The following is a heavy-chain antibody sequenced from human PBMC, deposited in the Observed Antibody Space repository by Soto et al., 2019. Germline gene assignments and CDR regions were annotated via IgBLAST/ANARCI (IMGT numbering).Heavy chain of an antibody. D-gene: IGHD3-16*02. V-gene: IGHV4-34*01. CDR2: INHSGRT. Sequence: QVQLQQWGAGLLKPSETLSLTCAVYGGSFSGYYWCWIRQPPGKGLEWIGEINHSGRTNYNPSLKRRVTRSSDTSKNQFPLELSSVTAADTAVYYCARGRSGPTYVWGSYRYIGYFGYWGQGTLVTVSS. CDR3: ARGRSGPTYVWGSYRYIGYFGY. J-gene: IGHJ4*02. CDR1: GGSFSGYY.